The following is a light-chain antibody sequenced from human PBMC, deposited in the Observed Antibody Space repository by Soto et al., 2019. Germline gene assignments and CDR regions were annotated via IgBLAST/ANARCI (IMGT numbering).Light chain of an antibody. Sequence: DFQMTQSPSAMSASVGDRVTITCRASQDIANYLAWFQQKPGKVPERLIFAASSLQSGVPSRFSGSKTGTEFTLTISSLQPEDSATYFCLRHNDYPWTFGQGTKVEIK. CDR1: QDIANY. J-gene: IGKJ1*01. CDR3: LRHNDYPWT. CDR2: AAS. V-gene: IGKV1-17*03.